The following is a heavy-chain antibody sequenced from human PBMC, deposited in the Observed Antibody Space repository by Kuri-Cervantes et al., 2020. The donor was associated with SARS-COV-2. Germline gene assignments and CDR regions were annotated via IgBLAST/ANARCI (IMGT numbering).Heavy chain of an antibody. CDR3: ASERSPKYCSGTSCYVI. Sequence: GESLKISCAASGFTFSSYAMSWVRQAPGKGLEWVSAISGSGGSTYYADSVKGRFTISRDNSKNTLYLQMNSLRAEDTAVYYCASERSPKYCSGTSCYVIWGQGTLVTVSS. CDR1: GFTFSSYA. V-gene: IGHV3-23*01. D-gene: IGHD2-2*01. J-gene: IGHJ4*02. CDR2: ISGSGGST.